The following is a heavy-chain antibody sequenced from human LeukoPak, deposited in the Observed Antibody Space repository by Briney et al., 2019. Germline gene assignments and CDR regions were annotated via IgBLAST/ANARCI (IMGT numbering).Heavy chain of an antibody. V-gene: IGHV1-46*01. D-gene: IGHD3-10*01. CDR3: ARVSEETGSDY. CDR1: GYIFTSYN. Sequence: ASVKVSCKASGYIFTSYNIYWVRQAPGQGLEWMGIINPSGGSTNYAQKFQGRVTMTRDKSTSTVYMELSRLRSEDTAVYYCARVSEETGSDYWGQGTLVTVSS. J-gene: IGHJ4*02. CDR2: INPSGGST.